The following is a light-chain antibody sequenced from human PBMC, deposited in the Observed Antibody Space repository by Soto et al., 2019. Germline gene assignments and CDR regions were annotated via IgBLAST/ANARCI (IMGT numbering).Light chain of an antibody. CDR2: DVT. Sequence: QSVLTQPASVSGSPGQSIAISCTGTNSDVGGYNYVSWYQHHPGKAPKLLIYDVTNRPSGVSNRFSASKSGNTASLTISGLQAEDEADYYCSSYTSSSTPYVFGTGTQLTVL. V-gene: IGLV2-14*03. J-gene: IGLJ1*01. CDR1: NSDVGGYNY. CDR3: SSYTSSSTPYV.